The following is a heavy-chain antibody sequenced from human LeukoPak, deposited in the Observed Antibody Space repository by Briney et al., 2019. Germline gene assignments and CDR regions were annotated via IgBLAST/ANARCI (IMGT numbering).Heavy chain of an antibody. Sequence: GGSLRLSCAASGFTFSDYYMSWIRQAPGKGLEWVSYISSSGSTIYYADSVKGRFTISRDNAKNSLYLQMNSLRAEDTAVYYCARDGYYYDSSDYYSNGVIDYWGQGTLVTVSS. V-gene: IGHV3-11*01. J-gene: IGHJ4*02. D-gene: IGHD3-22*01. CDR2: ISSSGSTI. CDR1: GFTFSDYY. CDR3: ARDGYYYDSSDYYSNGVIDY.